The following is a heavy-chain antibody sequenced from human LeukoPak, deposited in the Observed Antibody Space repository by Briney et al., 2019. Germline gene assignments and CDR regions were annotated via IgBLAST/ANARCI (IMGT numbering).Heavy chain of an antibody. V-gene: IGHV3-7*01. Sequence: GGSLRLSCAASGFTFSRYWMSWVRQAPGKGLEWVASIKQGGSEKYYVDSVKGRFTISRDNAKTSLYLQMNSLRAEDTAVYYCARDSEYSISLYNWFDPWGQGTLVTVSS. D-gene: IGHD6-6*01. CDR1: GFTFSRYW. CDR3: ARDSEYSISLYNWFDP. J-gene: IGHJ5*02. CDR2: IKQGGSEK.